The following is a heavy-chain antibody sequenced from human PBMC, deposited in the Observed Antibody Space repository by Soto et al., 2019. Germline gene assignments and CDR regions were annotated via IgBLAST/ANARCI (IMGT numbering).Heavy chain of an antibody. J-gene: IGHJ6*02. CDR2: IKQYVSEK. CDR1: GFTFSTYW. V-gene: IGHV3-7*01. CDR3: VRDWSTFWGMDV. Sequence: GGSLRLSWAASGFTFSTYWMNWVRQAPVKGLEWVANIKQYVSEKYYVDSVKGRFAISRDNAKDSLFLQMNNLRAEDTAVYYCVRDWSTFWGMDVWGQGTTVTVSS.